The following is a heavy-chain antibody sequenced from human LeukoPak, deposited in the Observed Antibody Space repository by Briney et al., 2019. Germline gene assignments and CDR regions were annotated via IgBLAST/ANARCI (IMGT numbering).Heavy chain of an antibody. CDR1: GFPFSTYA. CDR2: ISGSGGST. V-gene: IGHV3-23*01. D-gene: IGHD1-26*01. J-gene: IGHJ4*02. CDR3: AKREGIVGATSRFYVY. Sequence: PGGTLRLSCAASGFPFSTYAMAWVREAPGKGLEWVSGISGSGGSTYYADSVKGRFTISRDNSKNTLYLQMNSLRAEDTAVYYCAKREGIVGATSRFYVYWGQGTLVTVSS.